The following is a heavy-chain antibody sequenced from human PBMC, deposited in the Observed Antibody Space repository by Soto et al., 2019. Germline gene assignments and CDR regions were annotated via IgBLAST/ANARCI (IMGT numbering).Heavy chain of an antibody. CDR2: NSAHNGNT. CDR3: ARGRYGDY. V-gene: IGHV1-18*01. D-gene: IGHD1-1*01. J-gene: IGHJ4*02. CDR1: GYVFTTYG. Sequence: QVNLVQSGAEVKKPGASVKVSCKGSGYVFTTYGITWVRQAPGQGLEWMGWNSAHNGNTNYAQKLQGRGTVTRDTSASTAYLELRSLRSDDTAVYYCARGRYGDYWGQGALVTVSS.